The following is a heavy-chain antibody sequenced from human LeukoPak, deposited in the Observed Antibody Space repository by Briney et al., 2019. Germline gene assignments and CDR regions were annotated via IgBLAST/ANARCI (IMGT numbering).Heavy chain of an antibody. D-gene: IGHD2-15*01. CDR2: IKSKTDGGTT. J-gene: IGHJ4*02. CDR1: GFTFSNAW. Sequence: GGSLRLSCAASGFTFSNAWMSWVRQAPGKGLEWVGRIKSKTDGGTTDYAAPVKCRFTISRDDSENTLYLQMNSLKTEDTAVYYCTTSDWTERYCSGGSCYMHDYWGQGTLVTVSS. V-gene: IGHV3-15*01. CDR3: TTSDWTERYCSGGSCYMHDY.